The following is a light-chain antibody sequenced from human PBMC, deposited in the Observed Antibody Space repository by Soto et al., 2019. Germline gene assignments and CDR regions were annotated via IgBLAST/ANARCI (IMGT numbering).Light chain of an antibody. CDR2: AAS. CDR3: QRYGGTPYT. V-gene: IGKV1-27*01. CDR1: QDISDY. J-gene: IGKJ3*01. Sequence: DIQMTQSPSSLSASIGDRVTITCRASQDISDYLAWYQQKAGKVPSLLIYAASTLQSGVPSRFSGSGSGTECTLTISSLQSEDVAAYYCQRYGGTPYTFGPGTKVDIK.